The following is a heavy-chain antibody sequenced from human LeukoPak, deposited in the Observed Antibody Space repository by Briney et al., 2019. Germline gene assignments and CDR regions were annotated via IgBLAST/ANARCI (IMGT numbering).Heavy chain of an antibody. V-gene: IGHV3-48*03. CDR3: ARRGSGSYFDY. D-gene: IGHD1-26*01. CDR1: GFTFSSYE. Sequence: GGSLRLSCAASGFTFSSYEMTWVRQAPGKGLEWVSYISSSGSTIYYADSVKGRFTISRDNAKNSLYLQMNSLRAEDTAVYYCARRGSGSYFDYWGQGTLVTVSS. CDR2: ISSSGSTI. J-gene: IGHJ4*02.